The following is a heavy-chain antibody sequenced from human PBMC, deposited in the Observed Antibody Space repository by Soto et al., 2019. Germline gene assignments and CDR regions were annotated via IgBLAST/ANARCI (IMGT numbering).Heavy chain of an antibody. CDR1: GFTFSHYS. CDR3: AKGYYDSSGYPIRAFAI. J-gene: IGHJ3*02. CDR2: ISSSSRDI. Sequence: GGSLRLSCDDSGFTFSHYSMNWVRQAPGKGLEWVSYISSSSRDIYYAHSVKGRFTISRDNAKNSLYLQMNSLRAEDTAVYYCAKGYYDSSGYPIRAFAIWGQGTMVTVSS. V-gene: IGHV3-48*01. D-gene: IGHD3-22*01.